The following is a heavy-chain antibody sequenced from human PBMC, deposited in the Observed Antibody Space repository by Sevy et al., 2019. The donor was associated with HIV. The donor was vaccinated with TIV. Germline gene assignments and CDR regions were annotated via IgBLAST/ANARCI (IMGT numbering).Heavy chain of an antibody. D-gene: IGHD2-15*01. Sequence: ASVKVSCKVFGYSLSKLPMHWVRQAPGKGLEWMGSLDPGSGEITYAQTLQGRVTMTEDASTDTAYMELSGLTSEDTATYYCATVGLGYYSGSSYYQGDWFDPWGQGTLVTVSS. V-gene: IGHV1-24*01. J-gene: IGHJ5*02. CDR3: ATVGLGYYSGSSYYQGDWFDP. CDR1: GYSLSKLP. CDR2: LDPGSGEI.